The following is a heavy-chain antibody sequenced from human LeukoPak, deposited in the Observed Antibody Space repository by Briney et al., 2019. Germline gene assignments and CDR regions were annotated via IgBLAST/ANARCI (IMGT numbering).Heavy chain of an antibody. Sequence: ASVKVSCKASAYVFTGFYIHWVRQAPGQGLERMGWINPNIGDTNYAQKFQGRVTMTRDTSISTAYMELSSLRSDDTAVYYCARDRTGTSLHFDFWGQGTLVIVSS. CDR1: AYVFTGFY. D-gene: IGHD3/OR15-3a*01. V-gene: IGHV1-2*02. CDR3: ARDRTGTSLHFDF. CDR2: INPNIGDT. J-gene: IGHJ4*02.